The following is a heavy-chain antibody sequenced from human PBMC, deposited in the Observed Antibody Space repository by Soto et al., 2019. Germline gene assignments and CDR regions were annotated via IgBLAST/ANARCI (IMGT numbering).Heavy chain of an antibody. Sequence: PGGSLRLSCAASGFTFSSYAMHWVRQAPGKGLEWVAVISYDGSNKYYADSVKGRFTISRDNSKNTLYLQMNSLRAEDTAVYYCAAKAAAGNWFDPWGQGTLVTVSS. D-gene: IGHD6-13*01. CDR2: ISYDGSNK. J-gene: IGHJ5*02. CDR1: GFTFSSYA. CDR3: AAKAAAGNWFDP. V-gene: IGHV3-30-3*01.